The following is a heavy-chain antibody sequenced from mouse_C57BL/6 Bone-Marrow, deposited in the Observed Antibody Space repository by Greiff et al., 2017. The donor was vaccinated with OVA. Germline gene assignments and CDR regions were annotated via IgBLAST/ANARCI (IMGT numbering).Heavy chain of an antibody. Sequence: QVQLKESGAELMKPGASVKLSCKATGYTFTGYWIEWVKQRPGHGLEWIGEILPGSGSPTYNETFKGKATFTADTSSNTAYMQLSSLTTEDSAIDYCARELLVHWYFDVWGTGTTVTVSS. CDR3: ARELLVHWYFDV. D-gene: IGHD1-1*01. J-gene: IGHJ1*03. CDR2: ILPGSGSP. CDR1: GYTFTGYW. V-gene: IGHV1-9*01.